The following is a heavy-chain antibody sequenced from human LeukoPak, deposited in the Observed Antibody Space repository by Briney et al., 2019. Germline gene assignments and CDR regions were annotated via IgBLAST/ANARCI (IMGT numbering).Heavy chain of an antibody. V-gene: IGHV3-21*01. D-gene: IGHD6-13*01. CDR3: ARDLAAEYYFDY. J-gene: IGHJ4*02. CDR1: GFTFSTYS. Sequence: GGSLRLSCAVSGFTFSTYSMNWVRQAPGKGLEWVSSISSSSSYIYYADSVKGRFTISRDNAKNSLYLQMNSLRAEDTAVYYCARDLAAEYYFDYWGRGTLVTVSS. CDR2: ISSSSSYI.